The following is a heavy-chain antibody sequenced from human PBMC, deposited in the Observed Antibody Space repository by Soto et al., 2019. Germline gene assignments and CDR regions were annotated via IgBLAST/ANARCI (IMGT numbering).Heavy chain of an antibody. J-gene: IGHJ4*02. CDR2: INTDGSSP. Sequence: EVQLVESGGGLVQPGGSLRLSCAASGFTFSSYWVHWVRQAPGKGLVWISRINTDGSSPSYVDSVQGRFTISRDNGKNTLFLQMNSLRGEDTAVYYCARRGSGVTRGLHYWGQGTLVTVSS. D-gene: IGHD2-15*01. CDR1: GFTFSSYW. CDR3: ARRGSGVTRGLHY. V-gene: IGHV3-74*01.